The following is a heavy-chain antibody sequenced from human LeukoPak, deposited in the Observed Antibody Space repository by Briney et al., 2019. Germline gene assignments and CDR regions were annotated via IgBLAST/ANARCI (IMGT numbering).Heavy chain of an antibody. V-gene: IGHV1-69*04. CDR3: ARVSGYDHFDY. CDR1: GGTFSSYA. D-gene: IGHD5-12*01. Sequence: GASVKVSCKASGGTFSSYAISWVRQAPGQGLEWMGRIIPILGIANYAQKFQGRVTITADKSTSTAYMELSSLRSEDTAVYYCARVSGYDHFDYWGQGTLVTVSS. J-gene: IGHJ4*02. CDR2: IIPILGIA.